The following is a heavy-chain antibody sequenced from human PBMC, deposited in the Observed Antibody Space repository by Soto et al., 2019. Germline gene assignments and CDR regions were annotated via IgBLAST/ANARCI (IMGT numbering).Heavy chain of an antibody. CDR2: IYNSGST. CDR1: RGDLSRYY. Sequence: EHPSLTCTVSRGDLSRYYWPWIRQPPGKGLEWIGFIYNSGSTHYNPSLRSRVTISVDTSKNQFSLKLRSVTAADTAVYYCASMGYHYGSGSYPLDYWGQGTLVTVS. CDR3: ASMGYHYGSGSYPLDY. D-gene: IGHD3-10*01. V-gene: IGHV4-59*08. J-gene: IGHJ4*02.